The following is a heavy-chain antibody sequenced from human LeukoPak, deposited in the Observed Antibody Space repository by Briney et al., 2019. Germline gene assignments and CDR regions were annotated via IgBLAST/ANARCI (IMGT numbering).Heavy chain of an antibody. CDR1: GFTFSSYS. CDR3: AKGGIGCGGDCYYYFDY. D-gene: IGHD2-21*01. CDR2: ISSSSSTI. J-gene: IGHJ4*02. Sequence: PGGSLRLSCAASGFTFSSYSMNWVRQAPGKGLEWVSYISSSSSTIYYADSVKGRFTISRDNAKNSLYLQMNSLRAEDTAVYYCAKGGIGCGGDCYYYFDYWGQGTLVTVSS. V-gene: IGHV3-48*01.